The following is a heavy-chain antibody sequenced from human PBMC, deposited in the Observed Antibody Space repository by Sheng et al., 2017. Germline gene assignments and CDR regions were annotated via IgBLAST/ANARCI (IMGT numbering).Heavy chain of an antibody. J-gene: IGHJ3*01. D-gene: IGHD3-3*02. V-gene: IGHV4-39*01. CDR2: FYYVGTT. CDR3: ARTQLHSYSVSIFAAFNX. Sequence: QLRLQESGPGLVKPSETLSLSCTDSGGSIGSGTYYWGWIRQPPGKGLEWIGSFYYVGTTYYNPSLKSRVTVSVDTSKNQLSLKLSSVTAADTAVYYCARTQLHSYSVSIFAAFNXWGPGTTVTVSS. CDR1: GGSIGSGTYY.